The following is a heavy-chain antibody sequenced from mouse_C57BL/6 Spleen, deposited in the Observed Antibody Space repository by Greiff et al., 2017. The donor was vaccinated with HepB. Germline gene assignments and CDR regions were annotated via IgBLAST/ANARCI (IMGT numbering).Heavy chain of an antibody. D-gene: IGHD1-1*01. CDR2: IDPSDSYT. CDR1: GYTFTSYW. CDR3: AAPSTTVVGLDY. J-gene: IGHJ2*01. V-gene: IGHV1-59*01. Sequence: VQLQQPGAELVRPGTSVKLSCKASGYTFTSYWMHWVKQRPGLGLEWIGVIDPSDSYTNYNQKFKGKATLTVDTSSSTAYMQLSSLTSEDSAVYYCAAPSTTVVGLDYWGQGTTLTVSS.